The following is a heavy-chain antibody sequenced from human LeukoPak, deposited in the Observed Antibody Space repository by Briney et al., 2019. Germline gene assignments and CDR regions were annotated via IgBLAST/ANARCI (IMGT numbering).Heavy chain of an antibody. CDR1: GGTFSSYA. V-gene: IGHV1-69*05. J-gene: IGHJ5*02. CDR2: IIPIFGTA. Sequence: ASVKVPCKASGGTFSSYAISWVRQAPGQGLEWMGGIIPIFGTANYAQKFQGRVTITTDESTSTAYMELSSLRSEDTAVYYCARDYRGYCSSTSCYENWFDPWGQGTLVTVSS. CDR3: ARDYRGYCSSTSCYENWFDP. D-gene: IGHD2-2*01.